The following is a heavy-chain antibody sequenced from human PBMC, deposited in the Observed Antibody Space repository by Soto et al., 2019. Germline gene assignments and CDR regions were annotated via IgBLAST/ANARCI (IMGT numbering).Heavy chain of an antibody. CDR3: ARGQPYYDILTGLTYYGMDV. CDR1: GGTFSSYA. Sequence: GASVKVSCKASGGTFSSYAISWVRQAPGQGLEWMGGIIPIFGTANYAQKFQGRVTITADKSTSTAYMELSSLRSEDTAVYYCARGQPYYDILTGLTYYGMDVWGQGTTVTVS. D-gene: IGHD3-9*01. J-gene: IGHJ6*02. V-gene: IGHV1-69*06. CDR2: IIPIFGTA.